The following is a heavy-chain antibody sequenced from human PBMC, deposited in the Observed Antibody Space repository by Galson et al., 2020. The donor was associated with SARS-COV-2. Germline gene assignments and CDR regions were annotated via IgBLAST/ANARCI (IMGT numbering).Heavy chain of an antibody. J-gene: IGHJ4*02. CDR1: GGSFSGYY. CDR3: ARAVPAAVDYDILTGYPDY. Sequence: SETLSLTCAVYGGSFSGYYWSWIRQPPGKGPEWIGEINHSGSTNYNPSLKSRVTISVDTSKNQFSLKLSSVTAADTAVYYCARAVPAAVDYDILTGYPDYWGQGTLVTVSS. CDR2: INHSGST. D-gene: IGHD3-9*01. V-gene: IGHV4-34*01.